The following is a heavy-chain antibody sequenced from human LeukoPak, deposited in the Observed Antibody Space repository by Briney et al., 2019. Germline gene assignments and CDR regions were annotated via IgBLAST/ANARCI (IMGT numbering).Heavy chain of an antibody. D-gene: IGHD6-13*01. CDR2: INHSGST. J-gene: IGHJ4*02. V-gene: IGHV4-34*01. CDR3: ARYSSSWYKYYFGY. Sequence: PSETLSLTCAVYGGSFSGYYWSWIRQPPGKGLEWIGEINHSGSTNYNPSLKSRVTISVDTSKNQFSLRLSSVTAADTAVYYCARYSSSWYKYYFGYWGQGTLVTVSS. CDR1: GGSFSGYY.